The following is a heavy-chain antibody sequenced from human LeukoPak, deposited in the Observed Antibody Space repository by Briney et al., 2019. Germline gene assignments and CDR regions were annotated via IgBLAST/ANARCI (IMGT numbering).Heavy chain of an antibody. Sequence: SETLSLTCTVSGGSISSSSYYWGWIPQPPGKGLEWIGSIYYSGSTYYNPSLKSLVTISVDRSKNQFSLKLSPVTAADTAVYYCARDSPYDSSGYYFAFDIWGQGTMVTVSS. CDR2: IYYSGST. V-gene: IGHV4-39*07. CDR1: GGSISSSSYY. D-gene: IGHD3-22*01. CDR3: ARDSPYDSSGYYFAFDI. J-gene: IGHJ3*02.